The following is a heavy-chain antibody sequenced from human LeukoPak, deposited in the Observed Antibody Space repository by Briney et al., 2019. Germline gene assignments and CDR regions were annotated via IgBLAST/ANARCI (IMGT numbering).Heavy chain of an antibody. CDR1: GFTFSSYS. V-gene: IGHV3-21*01. J-gene: IGHJ5*02. CDR2: ISSSSSYI. D-gene: IGHD5-12*01. CDR3: ARDPLDSGYERFDP. Sequence: PGGSLRLSCAASGFTFSSYSMNWVRQAPGKGLEWVSSISSSSSYIYYADSVKGRFTISRDNAKNSLYLQMNSLRAEDTAVYYYARDPLDSGYERFDPWGQGTLVTVSS.